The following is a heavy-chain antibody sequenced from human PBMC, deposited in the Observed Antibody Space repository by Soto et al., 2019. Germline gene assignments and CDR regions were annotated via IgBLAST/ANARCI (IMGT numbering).Heavy chain of an antibody. CDR3: ARERGNWNDEYYFHY. J-gene: IGHJ4*02. CDR1: GGTFSSYA. V-gene: IGHV1-69*13. CDR2: IIPIFGTA. Sequence: ASVKVSCKASGGTFSSYAISWVRQAPGQGVEWMGGIIPIFGTANYAQKFQGRVTITADESTSTAYMELSSLRSEDTAVYYCARERGNWNDEYYFHYWGQGTLVTVSS. D-gene: IGHD1-20*01.